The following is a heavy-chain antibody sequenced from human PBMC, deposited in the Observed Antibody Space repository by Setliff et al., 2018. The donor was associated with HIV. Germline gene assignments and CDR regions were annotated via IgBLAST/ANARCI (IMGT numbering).Heavy chain of an antibody. J-gene: IGHJ5*02. CDR2: VYNSGIT. Sequence: KPSETLSLTCAVSGGSVSSPSYYWGWIRQPPGKGLEWIGSVYNSGITFKNPSLKSRVSISVDRSGNQFSLRLTSVTAADTAVYYCATCRHRPSNWFDPRGQGTVVTVSS. CDR1: GGSVSSPSYY. CDR3: ATCRHRPSNWFDP. V-gene: IGHV4-39*07.